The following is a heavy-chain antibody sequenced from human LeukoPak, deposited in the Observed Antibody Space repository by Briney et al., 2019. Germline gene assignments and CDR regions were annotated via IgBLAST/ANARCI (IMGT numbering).Heavy chain of an antibody. CDR1: GFTVSSDY. Sequence: GGSLRLSCAASGFTVSSDYMNWVRQAPGKGLEWVSVIYSGGSTDYADYVRGRFTISRDNSKNTLYLQMNSLRAEDTAVYYCARAPYYYDTSSYPYYFDYWGQGTLVTVSS. D-gene: IGHD3-22*01. CDR3: ARAPYYYDTSSYPYYFDY. J-gene: IGHJ4*02. V-gene: IGHV3-53*01. CDR2: IYSGGST.